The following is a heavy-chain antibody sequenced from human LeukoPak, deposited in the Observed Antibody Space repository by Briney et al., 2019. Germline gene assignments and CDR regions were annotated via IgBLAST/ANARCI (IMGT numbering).Heavy chain of an antibody. V-gene: IGHV1-8*03. CDR1: GYTFTNYH. J-gene: IGHJ2*01. D-gene: IGHD3-16*01. CDR3: GRTPSTPPPGYAS. CDR2: INPDTGDK. Sequence: ASVKVSCKASGYTFTNYHINWVRQASGQRLEWMTWINPDTGDKGYARKFQDRVTITTDTSISTAYMELSSLSSEDTAVYFCGRTPSTPPPGYASGGRGPLV.